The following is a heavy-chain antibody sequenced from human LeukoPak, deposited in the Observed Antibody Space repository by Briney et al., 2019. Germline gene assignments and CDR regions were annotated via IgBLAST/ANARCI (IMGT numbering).Heavy chain of an antibody. V-gene: IGHV1-69*05. J-gene: IGHJ6*03. D-gene: IGHD2-2*01. Sequence: GASVKVSCKASGGTFSSYAISWVRQAPGQGLEWMGGIIPIFGTANYAQKFQGRVTITTDESTSTAYMELSSLRSEDTAVYYCARVRPAAKDYYYYMDVWGKGTTVTVSS. CDR2: IIPIFGTA. CDR3: ARVRPAAKDYYYYMDV. CDR1: GGTFSSYA.